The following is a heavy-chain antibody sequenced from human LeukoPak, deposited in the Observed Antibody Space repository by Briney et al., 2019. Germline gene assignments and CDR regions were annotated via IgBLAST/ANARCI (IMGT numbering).Heavy chain of an antibody. CDR3: ARRGGKNYGDYVVYDKYMDV. D-gene: IGHD4-17*01. CDR1: GYTYTIYG. CDR2: ISAYNGDT. V-gene: IGHV1-18*01. Sequence: AASVTVSFTASGYTYTIYGISWVRQAPGQGLEWMGWISAYNGDTHYAQKFQGRVTMTTETSTSTAYMELRSLRSDDTAVYYCARRGGKNYGDYVVYDKYMDVWGTGTTVTVSS. J-gene: IGHJ6*03.